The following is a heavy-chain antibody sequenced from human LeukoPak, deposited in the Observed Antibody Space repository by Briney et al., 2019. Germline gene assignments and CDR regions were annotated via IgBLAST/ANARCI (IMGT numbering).Heavy chain of an antibody. CDR2: ISSSGSHI. Sequence: GGSLRLSCAASGFTFSSYSMNWVRQAPGKGLEWVSSISSSGSHIYYADSVKGRITISRDNSKNTLYLQMNSLRADDTAVYYCAKGGLVHRFDPWGQGTLVTVSS. V-gene: IGHV3-21*04. J-gene: IGHJ5*02. CDR3: AKGGLVHRFDP. CDR1: GFTFSSYS.